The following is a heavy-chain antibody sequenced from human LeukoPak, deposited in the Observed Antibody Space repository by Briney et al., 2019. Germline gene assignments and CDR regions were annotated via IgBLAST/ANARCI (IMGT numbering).Heavy chain of an antibody. CDR2: IYYSGST. J-gene: IGHJ1*01. CDR1: GGSISSSSYY. V-gene: IGHV4-39*01. Sequence: PSETLSLTCTVSGGSISSSSYYWGWIRQPPGKGLEWIGSIYYSGSTYYNPSLKSRVTISVDTSKNQFSLKLSSVTAADTAVYYCATLTMVRGVMEYFQYWGQGTLVTVSS. D-gene: IGHD3-10*01. CDR3: ATLTMVRGVMEYFQY.